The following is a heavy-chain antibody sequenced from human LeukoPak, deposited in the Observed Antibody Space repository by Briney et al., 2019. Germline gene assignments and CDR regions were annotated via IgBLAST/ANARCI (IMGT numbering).Heavy chain of an antibody. CDR1: GFTFSSYG. D-gene: IGHD1-14*01. J-gene: IGHJ6*02. CDR3: AKDLRLQGIPGNCYYYGMDV. Sequence: GRSLRLSCAASGFTFSSYGMHWVRQAPGKGLEWVAVISYDGSNKYYADSVKGRFTISRDNSKNTLYLQMNSLRAEDTAVYYCAKDLRLQGIPGNCYYYGMDVWGQGTTVTVSS. V-gene: IGHV3-30*18. CDR2: ISYDGSNK.